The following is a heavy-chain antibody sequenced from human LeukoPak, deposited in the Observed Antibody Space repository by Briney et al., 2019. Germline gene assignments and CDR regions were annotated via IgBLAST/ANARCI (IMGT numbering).Heavy chain of an antibody. CDR2: FHNSGTT. J-gene: IGHJ5*02. V-gene: IGHV4-59*01. D-gene: IGHD3-10*01. CDR1: DGSISGYS. Sequence: TWETLSLTCTVSDGSISGYSWTWIRQPPGQGLEWIGYFHNSGTTSYNPSLTGRVTISVDTAMDQISLKLNSVTAADTAVYYCARGHLGLSPWGQGTLVTFSS. CDR3: ARGHLGLSP.